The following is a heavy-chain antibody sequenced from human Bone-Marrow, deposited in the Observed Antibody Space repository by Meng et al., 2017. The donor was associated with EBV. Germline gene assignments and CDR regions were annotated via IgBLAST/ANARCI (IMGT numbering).Heavy chain of an antibody. V-gene: IGHV1-69*12. J-gene: IGHJ4*02. CDR2: IIHIVRTP. CDR1: GGTVSRDE. D-gene: IGHD3-10*01. Sequence: VQLVHSGAEVKMPGSSVKVSCKASGGTVSRDEITWVRQAPGQGLEWMGGIIHIVRTPNYAQKFQGRVTITADESTDTAYMELRSLRSEDTAVYYCARGDGSMVRGYYFDHWGLGTLVTVSS. CDR3: ARGDGSMVRGYYFDH.